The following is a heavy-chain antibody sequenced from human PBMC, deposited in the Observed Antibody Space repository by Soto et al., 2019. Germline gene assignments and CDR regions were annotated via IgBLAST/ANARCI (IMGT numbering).Heavy chain of an antibody. CDR3: ARDDCSGGSCYSGSFYYYYYGMDV. CDR1: GGTFSSYA. J-gene: IGHJ6*02. D-gene: IGHD2-15*01. CDR2: IIPIFGTA. V-gene: IGHV1-69*13. Sequence: GASVKVSCKASGGTFSSYAISWVRQAPGQGLEWMGGIIPIFGTANYAQKFQGRVTITADESTSTAYMELSSLRSEDTAVYYCARDDCSGGSCYSGSFYYYYYGMDVWGQGTTVTVSS.